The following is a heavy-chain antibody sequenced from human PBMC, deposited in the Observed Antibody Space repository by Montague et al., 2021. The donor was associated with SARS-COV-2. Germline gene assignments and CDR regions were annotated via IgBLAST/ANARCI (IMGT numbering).Heavy chain of an antibody. D-gene: IGHD2-15*01. V-gene: IGHV6-1*01. Sequence: CAISGDSVSTNSGTWNWVRLSPSRRLEWLGRTYYRSEWYSDYSVSVKSLISINPDTSKNQFSLQLNSVTPEQPAVYYCARAERGSCGGGNCYQYFFNYWGQGTLVTVSS. J-gene: IGHJ4*02. CDR3: ARAERGSCGGGNCYQYFFNY. CDR2: TYYRSEWYS. CDR1: GDSVSTNSGT.